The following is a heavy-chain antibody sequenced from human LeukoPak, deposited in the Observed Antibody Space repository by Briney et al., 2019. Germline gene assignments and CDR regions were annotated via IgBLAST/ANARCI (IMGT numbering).Heavy chain of an antibody. J-gene: IGHJ4*02. V-gene: IGHV3-48*02. D-gene: IGHD2-15*01. CDR3: AREHCSGGTCSDFDY. CDR1: GFTFSDYS. Sequence: GGSLRLSCAASGFTFSDYSMNWVRQAPGKGLEWVSYINSGITTIYYVDSVKGRFTISRDNAKNSLYLQMNSLRDEDTAVYYCAREHCSGGTCSDFDYWGQGTLVTVSS. CDR2: INSGITTI.